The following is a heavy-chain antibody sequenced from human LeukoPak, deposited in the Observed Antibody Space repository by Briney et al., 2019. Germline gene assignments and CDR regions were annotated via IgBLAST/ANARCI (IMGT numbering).Heavy chain of an antibody. D-gene: IGHD3-10*01. CDR3: ARGPYYYGSGSYPLDY. V-gene: IGHV4-34*01. J-gene: IGHJ4*02. Sequence: SETLSLTCAVYGGSFSGYYWSWIRQPPGKGLEWIGEINHSGSTNYNPSLKSRVTISVDTSKNQFSLKLSSVTAADTAVYYCARGPYYYGSGSYPLDYWGQGTLVTASS. CDR1: GGSFSGYY. CDR2: INHSGST.